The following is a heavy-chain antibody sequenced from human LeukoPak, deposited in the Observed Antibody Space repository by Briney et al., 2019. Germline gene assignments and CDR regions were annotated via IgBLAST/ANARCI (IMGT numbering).Heavy chain of an antibody. CDR2: INHSGST. D-gene: IGHD3-10*01. CDR1: GGSFSGYY. CDR3: ARVRWVRGVFDY. V-gene: IGHV4-34*01. J-gene: IGHJ4*02. Sequence: SETLSLTCAVYGGSFSGYYWSWIRQPPGKGLEWIGEINHSGSTNYNPSLKSRVTISVDTSKNQFSLKLSSVTAADTAVYYCARVRWVRGVFDYWGQGTLVTASS.